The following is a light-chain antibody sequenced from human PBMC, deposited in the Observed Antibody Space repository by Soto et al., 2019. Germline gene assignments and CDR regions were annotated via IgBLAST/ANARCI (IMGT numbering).Light chain of an antibody. CDR3: QQYKNWPPWT. CDR1: QSISTN. J-gene: IGKJ1*01. Sequence: EIVMTQSPATLSVSPGEGATLSCRASQSISTNLAWYQQKPGQAPRLLIFGASTRATSIPARFSGSGSGTEFTLTISSLQSEYSAVYYCQQYKNWPPWTFGQGTKVEI. V-gene: IGKV3D-15*01. CDR2: GAS.